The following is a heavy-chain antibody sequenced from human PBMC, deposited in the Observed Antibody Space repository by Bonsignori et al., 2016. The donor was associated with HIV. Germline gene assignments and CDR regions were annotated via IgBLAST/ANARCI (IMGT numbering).Heavy chain of an antibody. D-gene: IGHD3-10*02. CDR3: ARAAPLFVDI. V-gene: IGHV4-39*07. J-gene: IGHJ3*02. Sequence: WIRQPPGKGLEWIGKIYYSGTTYYNPSLKSRVTTSIDPSKNQFSLKLSSVTAADTAIYYCARAAPLFVDIWGQGTMVTVSS. CDR2: IYYSGTT.